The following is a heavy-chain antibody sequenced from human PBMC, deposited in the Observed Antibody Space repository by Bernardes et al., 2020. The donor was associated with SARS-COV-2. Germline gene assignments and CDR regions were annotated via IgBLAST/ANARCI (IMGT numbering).Heavy chain of an antibody. CDR1: GDSISSGGDY. CDR3: ARSYGGNRYFDY. V-gene: IGHV4-31*03. J-gene: IGHJ4*02. D-gene: IGHD4-17*01. Sequence: SEPLSLTCSVSGDSISSGGDYWSWLRQHPGKGLEWIGYLYYSGNTFYNPSLKSRVTISVDTSKNQFSLRLTSLTAADTAVYHCARSYGGNRYFDYWGQGTLVTVSS. CDR2: LYYSGNT.